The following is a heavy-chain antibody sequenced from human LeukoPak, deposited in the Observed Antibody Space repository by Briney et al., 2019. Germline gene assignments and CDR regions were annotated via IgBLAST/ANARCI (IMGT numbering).Heavy chain of an antibody. CDR3: ARVNWELRDAFDI. J-gene: IGHJ3*02. CDR1: GFTLSSDW. V-gene: IGHV3-7*02. Sequence: GGSRRLSCVASGFTLSSDWMSWVRQAPGKGLEWVANIKPDASEKNYVDSVRGRFTISRDNAKNTLYLQMNSLRAEDTAVYYCARVNWELRDAFDIWGQGTMVTVSS. CDR2: IKPDASEK. D-gene: IGHD1-26*01.